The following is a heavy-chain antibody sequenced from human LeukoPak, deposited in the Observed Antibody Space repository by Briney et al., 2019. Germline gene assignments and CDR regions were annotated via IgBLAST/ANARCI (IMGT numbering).Heavy chain of an antibody. V-gene: IGHV1-8*01. Sequence: GASVKVSCKASGYTFTSYDINWVRQATGQGLEWMGWMNPNSGNTGYAQKFQGRVTMTRNTSISTAYMELSSLRSEDTAVYYCAREYYDSSDFYYYYYMDVWGRGTTVTVSS. CDR1: GYTFTSYD. CDR3: AREYYDSSDFYYYYYMDV. J-gene: IGHJ6*03. CDR2: MNPNSGNT. D-gene: IGHD3-22*01.